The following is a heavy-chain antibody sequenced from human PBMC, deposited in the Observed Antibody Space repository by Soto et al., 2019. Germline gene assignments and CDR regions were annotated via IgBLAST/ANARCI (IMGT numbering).Heavy chain of an antibody. CDR1: GFAFNSHS. D-gene: IGHD3-9*01. V-gene: IGHV3-30-3*01. CDR2: MTSDGSSK. Sequence: QMQLLESGGGVVQPGKALRLSCAASGFAFNSHSMHWVRQAPGKGLEWLALMTSDGSSKFYADSVTGRCTISRANSKKTLYLEMNSLRSEDTAVYYCARDRVIRYTGYELDLWGQGTLVTVSS. J-gene: IGHJ5*02. CDR3: ARDRVIRYTGYELDL.